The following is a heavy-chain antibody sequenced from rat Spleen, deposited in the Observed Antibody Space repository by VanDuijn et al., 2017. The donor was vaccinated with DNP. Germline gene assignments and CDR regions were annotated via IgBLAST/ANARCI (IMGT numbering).Heavy chain of an antibody. CDR3: TRHSWELDY. CDR1: GFTFSAYY. D-gene: IGHD5-1*01. CDR2: IGSPAYAP. J-gene: IGHJ2*01. V-gene: IGHV5-22*01. Sequence: EVQLVETGGGLVQPGRSLKLSCAASGFTFSAYYMAWVRQAPAKGLEWVAYIGSPAYAPYYADYVKGRFTISRDNAKSTLYLQMNSLRSEDMATYYCTRHSWELDYWGQGVMVTVSS.